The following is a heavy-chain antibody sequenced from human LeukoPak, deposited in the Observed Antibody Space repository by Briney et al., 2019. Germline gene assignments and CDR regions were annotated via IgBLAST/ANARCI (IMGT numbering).Heavy chain of an antibody. D-gene: IGHD7-27*01. Sequence: PGGSLRLSCAASGFTVSSSYMNWVRQAPGKGLEWVSVMYSGGSTYYADSVKGRFTISRDNSKNTVHLQTNSLRAEDTAVYYCARNPGNWGEVYYFDHWGQGTLVTVSS. CDR2: MYSGGST. J-gene: IGHJ4*02. CDR1: GFTVSSSY. V-gene: IGHV3-53*01. CDR3: ARNPGNWGEVYYFDH.